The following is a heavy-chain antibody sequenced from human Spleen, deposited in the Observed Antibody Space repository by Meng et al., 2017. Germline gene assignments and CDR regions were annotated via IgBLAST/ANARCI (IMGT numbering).Heavy chain of an antibody. J-gene: IGHJ4*02. CDR3: SRASGYYRPSDY. Sequence: ASVKVSCKASGLTFTAYYIHWVRQAPGQGLEWMGWINPNNGGTKSAQRFQGRVTMSYDTSIATAYMELTRLKSDDTAVYFCSRASGYYRPSDYWGQGTLVTVSS. CDR1: GLTFTAYY. V-gene: IGHV1-2*02. D-gene: IGHD2/OR15-2a*01. CDR2: INPNNGGT.